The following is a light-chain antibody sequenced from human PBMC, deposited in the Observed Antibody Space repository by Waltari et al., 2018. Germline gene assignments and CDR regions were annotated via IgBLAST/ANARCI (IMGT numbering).Light chain of an antibody. Sequence: SSELTQDPAVSVALGQTVRITCQGDHLRRHYVSWFQQKPGQAPMLVIYDKDNRPSGIPERFSGSSSGNIASLTITGAQAEDEADYYCNSRDTRGNHFVVFGGGTKLTVL. V-gene: IGLV3-19*01. CDR2: DKD. CDR1: HLRRHY. J-gene: IGLJ2*01. CDR3: NSRDTRGNHFVV.